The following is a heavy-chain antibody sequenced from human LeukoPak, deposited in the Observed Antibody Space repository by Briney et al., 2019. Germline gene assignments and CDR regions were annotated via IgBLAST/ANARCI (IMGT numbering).Heavy chain of an antibody. V-gene: IGHV4-31*11. Sequence: SETLSLTCAVYGGSFSGYYWSWIRQHPGKGLEWIGYIYYSGSTYYNPSLKSRVTISVDTSKNQFSLKLSSVTAADTAVYYCARDSRVGARRGPKFDYWGQGTLVTVSS. CDR2: IYYSGST. J-gene: IGHJ4*02. D-gene: IGHD1-26*01. CDR3: ARDSRVGARRGPKFDY. CDR1: GGSFSGYY.